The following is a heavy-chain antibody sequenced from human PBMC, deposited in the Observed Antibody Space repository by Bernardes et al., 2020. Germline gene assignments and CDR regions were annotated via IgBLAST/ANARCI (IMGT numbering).Heavy chain of an antibody. V-gene: IGHV4-61*05. D-gene: IGHD3-3*01. CDR2: IYYSGST. CDR3: ARGEELESYYDFWSGPLGPFDY. J-gene: IGHJ4*02. Sequence: SETLSLTCTVSGGSISSSSYYWGWIRQPPGKGLEWIGYIYYSGSTNYNPSLKSRVTISVDTSKNQFSLKLSSVTAADTAVYYCARGEELESYYDFWSGPLGPFDYWGQGTLVTVSS. CDR1: GGSISSSSYY.